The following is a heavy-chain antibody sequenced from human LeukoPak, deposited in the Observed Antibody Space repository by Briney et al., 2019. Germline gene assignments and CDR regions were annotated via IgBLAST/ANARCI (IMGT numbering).Heavy chain of an antibody. V-gene: IGHV1-18*01. CDR1: GYTFTSYG. Sequence: ASVKVSCKASGYTFTSYGISWVRQAPGQGLEGMGWISAYNGNTNYAQKLQGRVTMTTDTSTSTAYMELRSLRSDDTAVYYCAVHYYGSGSYYYFDYWGQGTLVTVSS. D-gene: IGHD3-10*01. CDR2: ISAYNGNT. CDR3: AVHYYGSGSYYYFDY. J-gene: IGHJ4*02.